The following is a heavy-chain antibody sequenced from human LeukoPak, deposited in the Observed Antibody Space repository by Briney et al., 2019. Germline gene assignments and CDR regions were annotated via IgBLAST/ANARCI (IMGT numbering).Heavy chain of an antibody. CDR1: GYTFTSYD. J-gene: IGHJ6*03. CDR2: MNPKSGNT. V-gene: IGHV1-8*03. CDR3: ARALCDSSRCEYYAYMDV. Sequence: ASVRVSCKASGYTFTSYDINWVRQATGQGLEWMGWMNPKSGNTGYAQKFQGRVSITRDTSISTAYMELSRLRSEDTAVYYCARALCDSSRCEYYAYMDVWGEGTTVTVSS. D-gene: IGHD3-3*01.